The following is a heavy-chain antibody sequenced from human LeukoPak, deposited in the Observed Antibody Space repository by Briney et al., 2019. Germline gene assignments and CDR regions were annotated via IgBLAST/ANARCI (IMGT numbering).Heavy chain of an antibody. V-gene: IGHV1-18*04. J-gene: IGHJ5*02. CDR1: GYTFTSYG. CDR3: ARVTARFSMVRGAPVRGWFDP. CDR2: ISAYNGNT. D-gene: IGHD3-10*01. Sequence: GASVKVSCKASGYTFTSYGISWVRQAPGQGLEWMGWISAYNGNTNYAQKLQGRVTMTTDTSTSTAYMELRSLRSDDTAVYYCARVTARFSMVRGAPVRGWFDPWGQGTLVTVSS.